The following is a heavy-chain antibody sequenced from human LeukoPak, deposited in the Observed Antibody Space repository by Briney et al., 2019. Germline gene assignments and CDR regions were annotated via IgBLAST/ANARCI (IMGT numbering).Heavy chain of an antibody. J-gene: IGHJ4*02. CDR1: GFTFNYYA. V-gene: IGHV3-23*01. Sequence: GGSLRLSCAASGFTFNYYAMSWVRQAPGKGLEWVSSISGSGASTYYADSVKGRFTISRDNSKNTLYLQMNSLRAEDTAVYYCARHRSIAAAGTPVGYFDYWGQGTLVTVSS. CDR3: ARHRSIAAAGTPVGYFDY. D-gene: IGHD6-13*01. CDR2: ISGSGAST.